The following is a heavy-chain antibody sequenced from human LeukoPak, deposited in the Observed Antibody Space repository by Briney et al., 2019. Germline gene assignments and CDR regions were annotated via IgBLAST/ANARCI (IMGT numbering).Heavy chain of an antibody. D-gene: IGHD2-15*01. V-gene: IGHV4-59*08. J-gene: IGHJ4*02. CDR2: IYYSGST. CDR1: GGSISSYY. CDR3: ARSVVVVAPTNPGAGYYFGY. Sequence: PSETLSLTCTVSGGSISSYYWSWIRQPPGKGLEWIGYIYYSGSTNYNPSLKSRVTISVDTSKNQFSLKLSSVTAADTAVYYCARSVVVVAPTNPGAGYYFGYWGQGTLVTVSS.